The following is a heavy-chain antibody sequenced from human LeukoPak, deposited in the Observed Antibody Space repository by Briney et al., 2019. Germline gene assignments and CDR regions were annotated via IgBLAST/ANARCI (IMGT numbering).Heavy chain of an antibody. CDR1: GGSLSSSSYY. CDR2: IYYSGST. Sequence: SETLSLTCTVSGGSLSSSSYYWGWIRQPPGKGLEWIGSIYYSGSTYYNPSLKSRVTISVDTSKNQFSLKLSSVTAADTAVYYCARGPLWGQGTMVTVSS. CDR3: ARGPL. V-gene: IGHV4-39*07. J-gene: IGHJ3*01.